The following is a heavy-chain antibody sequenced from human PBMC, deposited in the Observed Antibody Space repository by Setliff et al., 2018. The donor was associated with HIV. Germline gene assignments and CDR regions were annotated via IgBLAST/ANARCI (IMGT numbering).Heavy chain of an antibody. CDR1: GFMFNDYG. V-gene: IGHV3-20*04. J-gene: IGHJ4*02. D-gene: IGHD7-27*01. Sequence: LSLSCVGSGFMFNDYGMSWVRQAPGKGLEWVAGISWDGIKTTYGDSVRGRFTISRDNVEKSVYLQMNRLRNEDTARYYCARDHYLGLDYWGQGSLVTVS. CDR3: ARDHYLGLDY. CDR2: ISWDGIKT.